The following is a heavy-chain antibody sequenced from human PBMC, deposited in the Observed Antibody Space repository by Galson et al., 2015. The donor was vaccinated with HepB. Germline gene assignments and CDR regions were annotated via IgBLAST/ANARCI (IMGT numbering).Heavy chain of an antibody. D-gene: IGHD6-19*01. V-gene: IGHV1-3*01. CDR1: GYTFTSYT. CDR3: ARDRWAVARRDQVNWFDP. Sequence: SVKVSCKASGYTFTSYTMHWVHQAPGQRLEWMGWINAGNGNTKYSQKFQGRVTITGDTSASTAYMELSSLRSEDTAVYYCARDRWAVARRDQVNWFDPWGQGTLVTVSP. CDR2: INAGNGNT. J-gene: IGHJ5*02.